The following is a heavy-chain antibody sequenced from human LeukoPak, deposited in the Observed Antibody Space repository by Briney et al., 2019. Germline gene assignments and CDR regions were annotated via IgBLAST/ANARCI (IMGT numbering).Heavy chain of an antibody. CDR1: GFTFSSYA. V-gene: IGHV3-30*14. Sequence: PGRSLRLSCAASGFTFSSYAMHWVRQASGKGLEWVAVISYDGSNKYYADSVKGRFTISRDNSKNTLYLQMGSLRAEDMAVYYCARSPRSYDILTGYSWYFDLWGRGTLVTVSS. J-gene: IGHJ2*01. CDR3: ARSPRSYDILTGYSWYFDL. D-gene: IGHD3-9*01. CDR2: ISYDGSNK.